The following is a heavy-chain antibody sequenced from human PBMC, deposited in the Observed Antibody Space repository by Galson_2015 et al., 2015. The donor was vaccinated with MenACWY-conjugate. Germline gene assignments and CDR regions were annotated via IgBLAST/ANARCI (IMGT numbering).Heavy chain of an antibody. CDR3: TRDTGSGSYPGAFDI. Sequence: SLRLSCAASGFTFGDYAMSWFRQAPGKGLEWVGFIRSKAYGGTTEYAASVKGRFTISRDDSKSIAYLQMNSLKTEDTAVYYCTRDTGSGSYPGAFDIWGQGTMVTVSS. CDR1: GFTFGDYA. CDR2: IRSKAYGGTT. J-gene: IGHJ3*02. V-gene: IGHV3-49*03. D-gene: IGHD1-26*01.